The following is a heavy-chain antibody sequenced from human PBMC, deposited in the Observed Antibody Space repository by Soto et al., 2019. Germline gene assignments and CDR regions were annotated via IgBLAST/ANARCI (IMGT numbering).Heavy chain of an antibody. V-gene: IGHV3-74*01. CDR2: INHDGTTT. CDR3: VREVCIFDGCFSRGWFDP. D-gene: IGHD3-3*02. CDR1: GFTFRPYW. J-gene: IGHJ5*02. Sequence: LVQSGGGSVQPGGSLRLSCVGSGFTFRPYWMHCVRQLPGRGLEWVSLINHDGTTTIYADHVRGRFSISRDNDRSTVFLQMTSLTAEVTVVYYSVREVCIFDGCFSRGWFDPWGQGTMVTVSS.